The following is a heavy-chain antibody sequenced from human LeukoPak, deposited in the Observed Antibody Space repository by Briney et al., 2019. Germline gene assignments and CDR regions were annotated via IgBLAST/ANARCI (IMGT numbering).Heavy chain of an antibody. CDR3: ARDPDYQPGGRGYYYGMDV. D-gene: IGHD2-2*01. V-gene: IGHV1-46*01. CDR1: GYTFSDYY. CDR2: INPSGGST. Sequence: ASVKVSCKASGYTFSDYYIHWVRQAPGQGLEWMGIINPSGGSTSYAQKFQGRVTMTRDTSTSTVYMELSSLRSEDTAVYYCARDPDYQPGGRGYYYGMDVWGQGTTVTVSS. J-gene: IGHJ6*02.